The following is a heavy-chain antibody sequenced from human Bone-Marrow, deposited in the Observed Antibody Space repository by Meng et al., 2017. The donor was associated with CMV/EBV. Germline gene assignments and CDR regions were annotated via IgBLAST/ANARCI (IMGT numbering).Heavy chain of an antibody. CDR3: ARGPIPAAIVNWFDP. CDR2: ISHDGSNI. CDR1: GFTFSDHA. D-gene: IGHD2-2*01. V-gene: IGHV3-30*04. Sequence: GESLKISCAASGFTFSDHAMHWVRQAPGKGLEWVAVISHDGSNIYYADSVKGRSTISRDNSKNTLYLQMSSLITDDTAVYYCARGPIPAAIVNWFDPCGEGTLVTFSS. J-gene: IGHJ5*02.